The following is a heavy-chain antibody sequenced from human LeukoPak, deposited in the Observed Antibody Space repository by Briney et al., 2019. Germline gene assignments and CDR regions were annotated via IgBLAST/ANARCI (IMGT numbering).Heavy chain of an antibody. CDR2: IYHSGST. CDR3: ARVSRYSSSWSFDY. D-gene: IGHD6-13*01. Sequence: SETLSFTCAVSGGSISSSNWWSWVRQPPGKGLEWIGEIYHSGSTNYNPSLKSRVTISVDKSKNQFSLKLSSVTAADTAVYYCARVSRYSSSWSFDYWGQGTLVTVSS. J-gene: IGHJ4*02. V-gene: IGHV4-4*02. CDR1: GGSISSSNW.